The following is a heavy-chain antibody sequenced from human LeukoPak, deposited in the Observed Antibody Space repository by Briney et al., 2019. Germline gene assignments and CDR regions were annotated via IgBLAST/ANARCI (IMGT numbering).Heavy chain of an antibody. CDR1: GFTFSNYW. Sequence: QPGGSLRLSCAASGFTFSNYWLTWVRQAPGKGLEWVSTVSGRGDYISYADSVKGRFSISRDNSKNTLYLQMNSLRAEDTAVYYCAKDGPIVIQLPAIRAPPNWFDSWGQGTLVTVSS. V-gene: IGHV3-23*01. D-gene: IGHD2/OR15-2a*01. J-gene: IGHJ5*01. CDR2: VSGRGDYI. CDR3: AKDGPIVIQLPAIRAPPNWFDS.